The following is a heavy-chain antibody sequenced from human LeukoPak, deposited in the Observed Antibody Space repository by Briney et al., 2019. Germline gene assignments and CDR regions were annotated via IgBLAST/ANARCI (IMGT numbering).Heavy chain of an antibody. Sequence: GGSLRLSCAASGFTFSSYWMSWVRQAPGKGLEWVANIKEDGSDKKYVDSVKGRFTTSRDNAKNSLYLQMNSLRAEDTAVYYCAGSSGWARYFDYWGQGTLVTVSS. CDR1: GFTFSSYW. J-gene: IGHJ4*02. D-gene: IGHD6-19*01. CDR3: AGSSGWARYFDY. V-gene: IGHV3-7*05. CDR2: IKEDGSDK.